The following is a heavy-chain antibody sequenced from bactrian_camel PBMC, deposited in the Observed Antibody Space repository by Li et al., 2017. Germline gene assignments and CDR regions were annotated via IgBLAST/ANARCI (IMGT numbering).Heavy chain of an antibody. CDR3: KAVAFGAQWCDGG. V-gene: IGHV3S53*01. CDR1: GLSVSDSS. J-gene: IGHJ4*01. CDR2: IRRDDLT. D-gene: IGHD4*01. Sequence: HVQLVESGGGSVQTGGSLRLSCAPSGLSVSDSSMAWFRQSPGKEPEGVAAIRRDDLTAYTNSVKGRFTISRDDAKNTVYLRMNSLKPEDTAMYYCKAVAFGAQWCDGGWGQGTQVTVS.